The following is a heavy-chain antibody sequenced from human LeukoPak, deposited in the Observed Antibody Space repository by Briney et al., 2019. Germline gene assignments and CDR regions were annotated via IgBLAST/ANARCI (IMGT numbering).Heavy chain of an antibody. CDR1: GGSISSSSYY. CDR2: IYYSGST. J-gene: IGHJ4*02. V-gene: IGHV4-39*01. CDR3: ARVGYCSGGSCYRGIDY. Sequence: SETLSLTCTVSGGSISSSSYYWGWIRQPPGKGLEWIGSIYYSGSTYYNPSLKSRVTISIDTSKNQFSLKMSSVTAADTAVYYCARVGYCSGGSCYRGIDYWGQGTLVTVSS. D-gene: IGHD2-15*01.